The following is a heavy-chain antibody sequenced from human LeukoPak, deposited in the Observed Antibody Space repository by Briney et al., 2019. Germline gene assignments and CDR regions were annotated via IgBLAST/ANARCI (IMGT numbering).Heavy chain of an antibody. CDR2: INHSGST. D-gene: IGHD2-8*01. CDR3: ARRNGGTGGFVLMVYAKTLYDWFDP. J-gene: IGHJ5*02. Sequence: PSETLSLTCAVYGGSFSGYYWSWIRQPPGKGLEWIGEINHSGSTNYNPSLKSRVTISVDTSKNQFSLKLSSVTAADTAVYYCARRNGGTGGFVLMVYAKTLYDWFDPWGQGTLVTVSS. CDR1: GGSFSGYY. V-gene: IGHV4-34*01.